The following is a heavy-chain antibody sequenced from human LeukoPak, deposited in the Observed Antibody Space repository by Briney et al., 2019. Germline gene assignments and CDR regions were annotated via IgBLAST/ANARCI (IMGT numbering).Heavy chain of an antibody. Sequence: SVKVSCKASGGTFSSYAISWVRQAPGQGLEWMGGIIPIFGTANYAQKFQGRVTITADESTSTAYMEQSSLRSEDTAVYYCAREAVTIFGVVIKGESFGYYFDYWGQGTLVTVSS. CDR1: GGTFSSYA. D-gene: IGHD3-3*01. V-gene: IGHV1-69*13. J-gene: IGHJ4*02. CDR2: IIPIFGTA. CDR3: AREAVTIFGVVIKGESFGYYFDY.